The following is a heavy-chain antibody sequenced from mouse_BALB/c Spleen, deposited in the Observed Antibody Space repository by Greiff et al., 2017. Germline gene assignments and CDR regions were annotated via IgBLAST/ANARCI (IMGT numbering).Heavy chain of an antibody. D-gene: IGHD3-1*01. CDR2: INPGSGGT. J-gene: IGHJ3*01. CDR3: ARSGRGGSSY. CDR1: GYAFTNYL. V-gene: IGHV1-54*01. Sequence: VQGVESGAELVRPGTSVKVSCKASGYAFTNYLIEWVKQRPGQGLEWIGVINPGSGGTNYNEKFKGKATLTADKSSSTAYMQLSSLTSDDSAVYFCARSGRGGSSYWGQGTLVTVSA.